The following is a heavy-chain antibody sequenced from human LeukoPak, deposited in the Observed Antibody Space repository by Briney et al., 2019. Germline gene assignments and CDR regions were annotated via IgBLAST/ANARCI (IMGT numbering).Heavy chain of an antibody. CDR1: GGSFSGYY. D-gene: IGHD5-24*01. CDR2: INHSGST. V-gene: IGHV4-34*01. CDR3: ARDRDGYYGGDY. J-gene: IGHJ4*02. Sequence: PSETLSLTCAVYGGSFSGYYWSWIRQPPGKGLEWIGEINHSGSTNYNPSLKSRVTISVDTSKNQFSLKLSSVTAADTAVYYCARDRDGYYGGDYWGQGTLVTVSS.